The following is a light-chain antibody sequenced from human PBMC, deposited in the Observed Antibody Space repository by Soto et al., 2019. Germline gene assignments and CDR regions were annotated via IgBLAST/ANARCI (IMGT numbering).Light chain of an antibody. J-gene: IGLJ2*01. V-gene: IGLV2-23*01. Sequence: QSALTQPASGSGSPGQSITISCTGTSSGVGSYNLVSWYQQHPGKAHKLMIYEGSKRPSGVSNRFSGSKSGNTASLTISGVQAEDEADYYCSSYAGSSTSHVVFGGGTHVTVL. CDR2: EGS. CDR3: SSYAGSSTSHVV. CDR1: SSGVGSYNL.